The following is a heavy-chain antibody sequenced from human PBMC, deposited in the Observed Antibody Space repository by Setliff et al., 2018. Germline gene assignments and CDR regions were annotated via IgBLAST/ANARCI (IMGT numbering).Heavy chain of an antibody. D-gene: IGHD2-15*01. CDR3: ARDQGWTSYNWFDP. J-gene: IGHJ5*02. CDR1: GFPFGDYA. V-gene: IGHV3-48*01. CDR2: IDGSSSTI. Sequence: PGGSLRLSCTASGFPFGDYAMNWVRQAPGKGPEWVSYIDGSSSTIYYADSVKGRFTISRDNSKNTLYLQMNSLRAEDTAVYYCARDQGWTSYNWFDPWGQGTLVTVSS.